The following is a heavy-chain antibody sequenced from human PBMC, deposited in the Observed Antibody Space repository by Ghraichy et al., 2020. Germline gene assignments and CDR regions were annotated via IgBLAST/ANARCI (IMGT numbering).Heavy chain of an antibody. V-gene: IGHV3-48*01. Sequence: LSLTCAGSGFTFSRYSMNWVRQAPGKGLEWVSQINARSDTISYADSVKGRFTISRDNAKNSLFLHMNSLRTEDTAVYYCARGSLGDYWGQGTLVTVPS. CDR2: INARSDTI. CDR3: ARGSLGDY. D-gene: IGHD3-16*01. CDR1: GFTFSRYS. J-gene: IGHJ4*02.